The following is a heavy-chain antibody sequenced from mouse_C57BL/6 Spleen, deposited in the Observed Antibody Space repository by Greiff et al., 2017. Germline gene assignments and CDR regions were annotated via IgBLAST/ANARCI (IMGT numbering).Heavy chain of an antibody. CDR1: GYTFTSYG. Sequence: QVQLQQSGAELARPGASVKLSCKASGYTFTSYGISWVKQRTGQGLEWIGEIYPRSGNTYYNEKFKGKATLTADKSASTAYMELRSLTSEDSAVYFCARRYYDYDGGPWFAYWGQGTLVTVSA. D-gene: IGHD2-4*01. J-gene: IGHJ3*01. CDR3: ARRYYDYDGGPWFAY. V-gene: IGHV1-81*01. CDR2: IYPRSGNT.